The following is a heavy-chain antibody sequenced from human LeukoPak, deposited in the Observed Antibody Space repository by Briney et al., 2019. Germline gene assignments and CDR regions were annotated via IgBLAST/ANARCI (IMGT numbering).Heavy chain of an antibody. D-gene: IGHD3-16*01. CDR2: ISGSGGST. CDR3: AKGSPGGAGSGYYYYYYMDV. CDR1: GFTFSSYA. J-gene: IGHJ6*03. V-gene: IGHV3-23*01. Sequence: SGGSLRLSCAASGFTFSSYAMSWVRQAPGKGLEWVSAISGSGGSTYYADSVKGRFTISRDNSKNTLYLQMNSLRAEDTAVYYCAKGSPGGAGSGYYYYYYMDVWGKGTTVTVSS.